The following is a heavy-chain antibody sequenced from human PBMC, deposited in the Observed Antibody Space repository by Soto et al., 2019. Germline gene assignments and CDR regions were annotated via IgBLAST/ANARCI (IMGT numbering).Heavy chain of an antibody. CDR2: INAGNGNT. V-gene: IGHV1-3*01. CDR1: GYTFTSYA. CDR3: ASRSGYYISYGMDV. Sequence: ASVKVSCKASGYTFTSYAMHWVRQAPGQRLEWMGWINAGNGNTKYSQKFQGRVTITRDTSASTAYMELGSLRSEDTAVYYCASRSGYYISYGMDVWGHGTTVTVSS. D-gene: IGHD3-3*01. J-gene: IGHJ6*02.